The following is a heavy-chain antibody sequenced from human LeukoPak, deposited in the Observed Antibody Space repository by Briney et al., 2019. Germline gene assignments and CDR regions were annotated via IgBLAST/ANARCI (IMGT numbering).Heavy chain of an antibody. CDR1: GGYISGHY. Sequence: SETLSLTCTVSGGYISGHYWTWIRQPPGKGLEWIGYIYDSGSTTYNPSLKSRVTISVDTSKNQFSLKLNSLTAADTAVYYCARGGVLKSLDYWDQGTLVTVSS. J-gene: IGHJ4*02. V-gene: IGHV4-59*11. CDR2: IYDSGST. D-gene: IGHD3-16*01. CDR3: ARGGVLKSLDY.